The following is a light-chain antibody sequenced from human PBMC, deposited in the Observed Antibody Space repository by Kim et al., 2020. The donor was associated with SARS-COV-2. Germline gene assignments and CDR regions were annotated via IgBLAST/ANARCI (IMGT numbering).Light chain of an antibody. J-gene: IGLJ2*01. CDR2: GKN. V-gene: IGLV3-19*01. CDR1: SRRSYY. CDR3: NSRDTNDIVL. Sequence: VALGQTVRITCQGDSRRSYYATWYQQKPGQAPILLIYGKNNRPSGIPDRFSGSSSGNTASLTITGTQAGDEADYYCNSRDTNDIVLFGGGTQLTVL.